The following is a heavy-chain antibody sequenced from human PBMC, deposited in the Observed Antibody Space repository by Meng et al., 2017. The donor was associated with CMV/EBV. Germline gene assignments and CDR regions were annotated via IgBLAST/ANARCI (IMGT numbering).Heavy chain of an antibody. Sequence: ASVKVSCKASGYTFTSYYMHWVRQAPGQGLEWMGWINTYNGNTKFAQKFQGRVTLTTDSSTTTAFMELRSLRSDDSAVYYCARDEANWGFCDLWGRGTLVTSPQ. CDR2: INTYNGNT. J-gene: IGHJ2*01. CDR1: GYTFTSYY. D-gene: IGHD7-27*01. V-gene: IGHV1-18*04. CDR3: ARDEANWGFCDL.